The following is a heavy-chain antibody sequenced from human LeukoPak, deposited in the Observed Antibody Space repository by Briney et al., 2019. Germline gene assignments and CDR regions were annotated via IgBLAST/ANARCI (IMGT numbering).Heavy chain of an antibody. Sequence: GGSLRLSCAASGFSLSGYWMTWVRQAPGKGLEWVARLHAGGVEQYYVDSVTGRFSMSRDNSKDTLALQMNSLRAEDTAVYYCAKISWDGRGTFDWGRGTLVTVSS. D-gene: IGHD1/OR15-1a*01. J-gene: IGHJ4*02. CDR3: AKISWDGRGTFD. CDR1: GFSLSGYW. V-gene: IGHV3-7*03. CDR2: LHAGGVEQ.